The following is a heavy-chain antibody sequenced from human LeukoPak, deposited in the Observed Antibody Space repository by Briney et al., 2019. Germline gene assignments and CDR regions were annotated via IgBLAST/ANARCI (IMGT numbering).Heavy chain of an antibody. J-gene: IGHJ5*02. CDR3: AKDRIASPPQGRFDP. D-gene: IGHD6-6*01. V-gene: IGHV3-23*01. Sequence: PGGSLRLSCAASGFTFRSYAMNWVRQALGEGLEWGSAISGSGDSTYYADSVKGRFTISRENSQNTLYLQMNSLGAEDTAMYYCAKDRIASPPQGRFDPWGQGTLVTVSS. CDR2: ISGSGDST. CDR1: GFTFRSYA.